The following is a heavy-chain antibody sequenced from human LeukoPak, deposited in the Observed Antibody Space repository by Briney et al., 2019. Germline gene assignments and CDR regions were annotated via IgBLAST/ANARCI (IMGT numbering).Heavy chain of an antibody. Sequence: PGRSLRLSCAASGFTFSSYAMHWVRQAPGKGLEWVAVISYDGSNKYYADSVKGRFTISRDNSKNTLYLQMNTLRTEDTAVYYCARARGLAREVGSGSLDSWGPGTLVTVSS. CDR1: GFTFSSYA. CDR3: ARARGLAREVGSGSLDS. V-gene: IGHV3-30*01. J-gene: IGHJ5*01. D-gene: IGHD1-26*01. CDR2: ISYDGSNK.